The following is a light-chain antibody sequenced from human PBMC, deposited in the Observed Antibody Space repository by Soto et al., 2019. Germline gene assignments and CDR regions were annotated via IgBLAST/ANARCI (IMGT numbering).Light chain of an antibody. CDR2: GAS. Sequence: EIVLTQSPGTLSLSPGERATLSCRASQSVSSSYLAWYQQKPDQAPRLLIYGASSRATGIQDRFSGSGSGTDFTLTIGRLEPEDFAVYYCQQYGSSRGTFGQGTKVDIK. CDR1: QSVSSSY. J-gene: IGKJ1*01. CDR3: QQYGSSRGT. V-gene: IGKV3-20*01.